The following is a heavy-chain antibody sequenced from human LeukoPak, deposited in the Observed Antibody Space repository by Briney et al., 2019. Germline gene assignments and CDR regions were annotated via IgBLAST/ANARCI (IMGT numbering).Heavy chain of an antibody. CDR1: GYTFTGYY. CDR2: INTNTGNP. CDR3: ARDLWFGGEGYYYYMDV. V-gene: IGHV7-4-1*02. Sequence: ASVKVSCKASGYTFTGYYMHWVRQAPGQGLEWMGWINTNTGNPTYAQGFTGRFVFSLDTSVSTAYLQISSLKAEDTAVYYCARDLWFGGEGYYYYMDVWGKGTTVTVSS. J-gene: IGHJ6*03. D-gene: IGHD3-10*01.